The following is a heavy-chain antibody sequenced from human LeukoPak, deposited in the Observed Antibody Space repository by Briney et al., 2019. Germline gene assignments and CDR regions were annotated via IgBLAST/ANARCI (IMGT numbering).Heavy chain of an antibody. J-gene: IGHJ4*02. V-gene: IGHV4-31*03. Sequence: PSETLSLTCTVSGGSISSGGYYWSWIRQHPGKGLEWIGYIYYSGSTYYNPSLKSRVTISVDTSKNRFSLKLSSVTAADTAVYYCARHEVRYDILTGSFDYWGQGTLVTVSS. CDR3: ARHEVRYDILTGSFDY. D-gene: IGHD3-9*01. CDR1: GGSISSGGYY. CDR2: IYYSGST.